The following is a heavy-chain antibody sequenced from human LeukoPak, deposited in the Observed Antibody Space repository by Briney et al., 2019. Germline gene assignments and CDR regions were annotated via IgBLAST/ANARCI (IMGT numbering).Heavy chain of an antibody. J-gene: IGHJ5*02. CDR2: SYPSGDST. CDR1: GYTFTSYY. D-gene: IGHD4-17*01. Sequence: GASVKVSCKASGYTFTSYYIHWVRQAPGQGLEWMGISYPSGDSTHFAQKFQGRVAMTRDTSTGTVYMDLNYLRSDDTAVYFCAYGDNNNWLDPWGQGTLVTVSS. CDR3: AYGDNNNWLDP. V-gene: IGHV1-46*01.